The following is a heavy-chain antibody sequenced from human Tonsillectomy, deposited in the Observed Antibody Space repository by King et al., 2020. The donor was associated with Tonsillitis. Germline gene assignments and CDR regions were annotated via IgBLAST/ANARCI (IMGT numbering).Heavy chain of an antibody. CDR3: ARLLPSDWFDP. Sequence: VQLVESGGNLIQPGGSLRLSCVVSGFTVSNNYMTWVRQAPGKGLEWVSLIYSGGSTYFADSVKGRFTISRDNSKNTVYLQMNSLRAEYTAVYYYARLLPSDWFDPWGQGTLVTVSS. V-gene: IGHV3-53*01. CDR2: IYSGGST. CDR1: GFTVSNNY. J-gene: IGHJ5*02.